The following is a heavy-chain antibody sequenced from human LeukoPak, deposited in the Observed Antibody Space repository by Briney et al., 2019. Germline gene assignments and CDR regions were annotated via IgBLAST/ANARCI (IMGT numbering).Heavy chain of an antibody. CDR2: IHYSGST. D-gene: IGHD3-22*01. V-gene: IGHV4-59*08. Sequence: PSETLSLTCTVSGGSISSYYWSWIRQPPGKGLEWIGYIHYSGSTNYNPSLKSRVTISVDTSKKRFSLKLSSVTAADTAVYYCARHATTYYYDSSGYYQVYFDYWGQGTPVTVSS. J-gene: IGHJ4*02. CDR1: GGSISSYY. CDR3: ARHATTYYYDSSGYYQVYFDY.